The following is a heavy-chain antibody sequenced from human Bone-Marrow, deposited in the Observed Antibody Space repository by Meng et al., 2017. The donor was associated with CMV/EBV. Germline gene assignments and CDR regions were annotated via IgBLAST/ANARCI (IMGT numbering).Heavy chain of an antibody. CDR3: ARWRGSTSLDY. CDR2: IKHDGSEK. J-gene: IGHJ4*02. CDR1: GFTFSSYW. D-gene: IGHD2-2*01. Sequence: GESLKISCAASGFTFSSYWMTWVRQAPGKGLEWVANIKHDGSEKYYVDSVKGRFTISRDNANNSLYRQMNSLRAEDTAVYYCARWRGSTSLDYWGQRTLVTVSS. V-gene: IGHV3-7*01.